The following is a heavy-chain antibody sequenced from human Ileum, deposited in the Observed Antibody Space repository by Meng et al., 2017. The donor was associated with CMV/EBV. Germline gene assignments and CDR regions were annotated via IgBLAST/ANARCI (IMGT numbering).Heavy chain of an antibody. CDR3: ARASPQRRFLSY. Sequence: QVQQERWGAGRLKPSETLSLMCAVYGGSFSEYHWSWIRQPPGKGLEWIGEINHGGSSNYNPSLKSRVTISVDRSRNQVSLKLTSVTAADTAVYYCARASPQRRFLSYWGQGTLVTVSS. D-gene: IGHD3-3*01. V-gene: IGHV4-34*01. CDR1: GGSFSEYH. J-gene: IGHJ4*02. CDR2: INHGGSS.